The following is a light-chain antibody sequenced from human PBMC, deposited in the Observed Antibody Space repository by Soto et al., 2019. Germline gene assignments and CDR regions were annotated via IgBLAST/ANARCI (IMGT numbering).Light chain of an antibody. J-gene: IGKJ4*01. Sequence: DIQMTQSPSSLSASVGDRVTITCRASQNIKKYLNWYQQKPGRAPNLLSYTASSLQVGLPSRFSGSGSGTDFTLTISSLQPEDSATYYCQQSFGTPLTFGGGTKVEIK. V-gene: IGKV1-39*01. CDR2: TAS. CDR3: QQSFGTPLT. CDR1: QNIKKY.